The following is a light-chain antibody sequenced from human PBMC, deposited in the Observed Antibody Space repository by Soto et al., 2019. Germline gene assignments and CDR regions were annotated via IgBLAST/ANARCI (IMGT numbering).Light chain of an antibody. J-gene: IGKJ2*01. CDR2: GAS. Sequence: DIQVTQSPSSLSASVGDRVTITCQASQDISRYLDWYQQKPGQAPKVLIYGASNLIRGVSSRFSGSGSGTHFTFTITSLQPEDFATYYCQQYHALPYTFGQGTQLDIK. CDR3: QQYHALPYT. V-gene: IGKV1-33*01. CDR1: QDISRY.